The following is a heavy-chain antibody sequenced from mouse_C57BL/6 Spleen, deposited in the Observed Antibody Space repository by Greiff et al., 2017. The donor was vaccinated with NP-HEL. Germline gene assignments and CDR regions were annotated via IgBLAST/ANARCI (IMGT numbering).Heavy chain of an antibody. D-gene: IGHD1-1*01. CDR1: GFTFSSYA. Sequence: EVMLVESGEGLVKPGGSLKLSCAASGFTFSSYAMSWVRQTPEKRLEWVAYISSGGDYIYYADTVKGRFTISRDNARNTLYLQMSSLKSEDTSMYYCTRDDGSSYYFDYWGQGTTLTVSS. V-gene: IGHV5-9-1*02. CDR3: TRDDGSSYYFDY. CDR2: ISSGGDYI. J-gene: IGHJ2*01.